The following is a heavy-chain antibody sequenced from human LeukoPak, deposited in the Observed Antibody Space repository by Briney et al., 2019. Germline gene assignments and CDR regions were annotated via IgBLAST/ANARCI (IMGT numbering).Heavy chain of an antibody. CDR2: VKEDGSET. CDR1: GFTFSRSW. V-gene: IGHV3-7*01. J-gene: IGHJ4*02. CDR3: SRSLNF. Sequence: PGGSLRLSCATSGFTFSRSWMDWVRQAPGEGLEWVANVKEDGSETHYVDSAKGRFTISRDNAKNSLFLQVDSLRVEDTAIYYCSRSLNFWGQGTLVTVSP.